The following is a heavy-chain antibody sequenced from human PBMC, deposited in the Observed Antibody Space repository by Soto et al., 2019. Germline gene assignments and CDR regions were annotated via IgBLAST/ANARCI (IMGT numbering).Heavy chain of an antibody. CDR2: IIPIFGTA. Sequence: QVQLVQSGAEVKKPGSSVKVSCKASGGTFSSYAISWVRQAPGQGLEWMGGIIPIFGTANYAQKFQGRVTITADESTSTAYMELSSLRSEDPAVYYCARGGPNSSSSRVYYYYGMDVWGQGTTVTVSS. J-gene: IGHJ6*02. D-gene: IGHD6-6*01. CDR3: ARGGPNSSSSRVYYYYGMDV. CDR1: GGTFSSYA. V-gene: IGHV1-69*01.